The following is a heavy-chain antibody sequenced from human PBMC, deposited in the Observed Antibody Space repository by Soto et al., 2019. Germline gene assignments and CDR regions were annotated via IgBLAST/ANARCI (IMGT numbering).Heavy chain of an antibody. V-gene: IGHV1-58*01. Sequence: SVKVSCKASGFTFTSSAVQWVRQARGQRLEWIGWIVVGSGNTNYAQKFQERVTITRDMSTSTAYMELSSLRSEDTAVYYCAVGRDGYNDCLCYCGQGTLVAVSS. CDR3: AVGRDGYNDCLCY. CDR2: IVVGSGNT. J-gene: IGHJ4*01. CDR1: GFTFTSSA. D-gene: IGHD3-9*01.